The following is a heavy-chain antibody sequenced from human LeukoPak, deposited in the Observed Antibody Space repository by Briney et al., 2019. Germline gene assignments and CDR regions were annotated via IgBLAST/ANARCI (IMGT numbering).Heavy chain of an antibody. D-gene: IGHD3-10*01. CDR1: GFTFSSYA. CDR2: ISYDGSNK. Sequence: PGGSLRLSCAASGFTFSSYAMHWARQAPGKGLEWVAVISYDGSNKYYADSVKGRFTISRDNSKNTLYLQMNSLRAEDTAVYYCARDWLLWFGELLPDYWGQGTLVTVSS. J-gene: IGHJ4*02. CDR3: ARDWLLWFGELLPDY. V-gene: IGHV3-30-3*01.